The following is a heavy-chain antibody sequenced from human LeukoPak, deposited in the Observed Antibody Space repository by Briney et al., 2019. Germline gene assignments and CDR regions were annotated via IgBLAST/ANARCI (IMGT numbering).Heavy chain of an antibody. J-gene: IGHJ5*02. CDR3: AREGYYGSGSPSLFDP. Sequence: PSETLSLTCTVSGGSISSGDYYWRWLRQPPGRGLEWVGYIYYSGSTYYHPSLKSRVSISVDTSKNQFSLKLSSVTAANTAVYYCAREGYYGSGSPSLFDPWGQGTLVTVSS. CDR2: IYYSGST. D-gene: IGHD3-10*01. CDR1: GGSISSGDYY. V-gene: IGHV4-31*03.